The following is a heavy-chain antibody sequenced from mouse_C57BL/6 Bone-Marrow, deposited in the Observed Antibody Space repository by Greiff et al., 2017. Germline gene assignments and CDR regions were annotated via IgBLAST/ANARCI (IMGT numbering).Heavy chain of an antibody. Sequence: VHVKQSGPELVKPGASVKISCKASGYSFTGYYMNWVKQSPEKSLEWIGEINPSTGGTTYNQKFKAKATLTVDKSSSTAYMQLKSLTSEDCAGYYWANPAYWGQGTLVTVSA. J-gene: IGHJ3*01. V-gene: IGHV1-42*01. CDR1: GYSFTGYY. CDR2: INPSTGGT. CDR3: ANPAY.